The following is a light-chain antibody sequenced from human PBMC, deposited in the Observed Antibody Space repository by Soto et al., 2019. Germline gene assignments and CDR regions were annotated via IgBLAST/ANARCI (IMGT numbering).Light chain of an antibody. CDR1: QSVTSY. CDR3: QQYQTWPRT. Sequence: EIVLTQSPATLSLSPGDRATLSCKASQSVTSYLTWYQQKSGQAPRLLIYDASHRATGIPARFSGSGSGTDFTLTISGLQSEDAAIYYCQQYQTWPRTFGQGTRVEVK. V-gene: IGKV3-11*01. CDR2: DAS. J-gene: IGKJ1*01.